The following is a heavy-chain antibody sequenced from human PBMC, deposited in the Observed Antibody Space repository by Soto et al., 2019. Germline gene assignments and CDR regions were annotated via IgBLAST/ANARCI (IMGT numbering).Heavy chain of an antibody. CDR1: GYRFSSSW. CDR3: NKAATSPFDP. D-gene: IGHD6-25*01. Sequence: GESLKISCQCTGYRFSSSWIGWVRQKPGKGLEWLGNVYPSDSDVGYSPAFEGQVTISADNSINTAYLQLLNLKDSDTPIYYCNKAATSPFDPWGQGTRVTVSS. V-gene: IGHV5-51*01. J-gene: IGHJ5*02. CDR2: VYPSDSDV.